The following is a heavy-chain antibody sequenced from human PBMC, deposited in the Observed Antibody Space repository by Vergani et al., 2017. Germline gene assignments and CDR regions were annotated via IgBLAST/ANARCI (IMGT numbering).Heavy chain of an antibody. V-gene: IGHV3-21*02. CDR2: ISGSSSYV. Sequence: VQLVESGGGLVKPGGSLRLSCAASGFSFSSYSMNWVRQAPGKGLEWVASISGSSSYVFYRDSVEGRFTITRDNAKKSVYLQMNSLRADDTAMYFCARGLWDCTHIRCSPPSYWGQGTQVTVSS. J-gene: IGHJ4*02. CDR3: ARGLWDCTHIRCSPPSY. D-gene: IGHD2-8*01. CDR1: GFSFSSYS.